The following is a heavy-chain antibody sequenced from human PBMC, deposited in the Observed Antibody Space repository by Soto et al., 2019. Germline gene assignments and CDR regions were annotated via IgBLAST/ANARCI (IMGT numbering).Heavy chain of an antibody. CDR3: ARGYCSSTICYIWGNWFDP. CDR1: VGSISSYY. CDR2: SYYSGRT. D-gene: IGHD2-2*02. J-gene: IGHJ5*02. Sequence: QVQLQESGPGLVKPSETLSLTCTVSVGSISSYYWSCIRQPPGKGLEWIGYSYYSGRTTYNPSLKSVVTISVDTSKSQYSLKLSSVSAADTPVCYCARGYCSSTICYIWGNWFDPWGQAPLVTVSS. V-gene: IGHV4-59*01.